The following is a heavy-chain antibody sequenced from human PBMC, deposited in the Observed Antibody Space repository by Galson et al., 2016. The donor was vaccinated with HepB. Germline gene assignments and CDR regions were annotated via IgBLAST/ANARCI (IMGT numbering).Heavy chain of an antibody. CDR2: IIPIFGTT. CDR3: ALKSGFYS. Sequence: SVKVSCKASGDTFNTYDINWVRQAPGQGLEWIGGIIPIFGTTTYAQTFQARVTITADESTSSAYMELSNLRSEDTAIYYCALKSGFYSWGQGTLVTVSS. CDR1: GDTFNTYD. J-gene: IGHJ4*02. D-gene: IGHD3-22*01. V-gene: IGHV1-69*13.